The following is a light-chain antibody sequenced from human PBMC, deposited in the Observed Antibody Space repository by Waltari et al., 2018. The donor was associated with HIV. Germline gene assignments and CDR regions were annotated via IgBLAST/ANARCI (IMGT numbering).Light chain of an antibody. CDR2: AAS. J-gene: IGKJ3*01. CDR3: QQTYFTPLFT. V-gene: IGKV1-39*01. Sequence: DRVTITCRASQAVSNHLNWYQQKPGKAPKLLIYAASTLQSGVPSRFSGRGSGTDFTLTITNLQPEDLATYYCQQTYFTPLFTFGPGTIVDDK. CDR1: QAVSNH.